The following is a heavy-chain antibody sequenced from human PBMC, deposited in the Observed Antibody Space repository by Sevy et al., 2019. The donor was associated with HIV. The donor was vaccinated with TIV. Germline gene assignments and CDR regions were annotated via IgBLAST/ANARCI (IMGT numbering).Heavy chain of an antibody. CDR1: GFTVNDKY. J-gene: IGHJ4*02. Sequence: GGSLRLSCAISGFTVNDKYIIWVRQAPGKGLEWVSVIFSSGSTYYADSAKGRFTISRDNSKNTVDLQMNSVRAEDTAVYYCASLFLSPHRGRSYFDYWGQGTLVTVSS. D-gene: IGHD3-3*01. CDR3: ASLFLSPHRGRSYFDY. V-gene: IGHV3-66*02. CDR2: IFSSGST.